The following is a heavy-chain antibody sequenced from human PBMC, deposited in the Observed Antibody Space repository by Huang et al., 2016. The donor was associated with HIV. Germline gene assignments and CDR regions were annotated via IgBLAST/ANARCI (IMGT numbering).Heavy chain of an antibody. D-gene: IGHD4-4*01. CDR1: GGPFRSYS. V-gene: IGHV1-69*11. Sequence: QVQLLQSGAEVKKPGSSVKVSCKASGGPFRSYSIAWVRQAPGQGLEWMGSLMAVVDSPNYRQKLQGGVRVSADESTSTVYMELRDLRPDDTAVYCCARGSLEYSVSSSLDYWGQGTHVTVSS. CDR2: LMAVVDSP. J-gene: IGHJ4*02. CDR3: ARGSLEYSVSSSLDY.